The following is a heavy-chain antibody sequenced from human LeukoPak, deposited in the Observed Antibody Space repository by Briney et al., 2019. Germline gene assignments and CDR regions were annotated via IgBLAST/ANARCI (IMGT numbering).Heavy chain of an antibody. CDR2: IAGSGGDP. V-gene: IGHV3-23*01. Sequence: SGGSLRLSCAASGFTFSSYAMTWVRQAPGKGLEWVSTIAGSGGDPYYADSVRGRFTISRDISKNTLYLQMSSLRADDTAIYYCARQHHRKALDYWGQGTLLTVSS. J-gene: IGHJ4*02. CDR3: ARQHHRKALDY. CDR1: GFTFSSYA. D-gene: IGHD1-14*01.